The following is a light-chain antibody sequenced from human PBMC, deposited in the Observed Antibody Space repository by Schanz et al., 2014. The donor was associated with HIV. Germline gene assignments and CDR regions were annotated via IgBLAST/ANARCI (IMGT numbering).Light chain of an antibody. V-gene: IGLV1-51*01. CDR3: GTWDTSLSAWV. CDR1: TSNIANNF. J-gene: IGLJ3*02. Sequence: QSVLTQPPSVSAAPGQKVTISCSGSTSNIANNFVSWYQQLPGTAPKLLIYDNDKRPSGIPDRFSGSKSGTSATLGITELQTGDEADYFCGTWDTSLSAWVFGGGTKLTVL. CDR2: DND.